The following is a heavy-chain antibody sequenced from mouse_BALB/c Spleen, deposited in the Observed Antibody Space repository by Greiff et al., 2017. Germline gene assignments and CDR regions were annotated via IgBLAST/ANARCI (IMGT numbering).Heavy chain of an antibody. J-gene: IGHJ4*01. D-gene: IGHD4-1*02. V-gene: IGHV3-8*02. CDR1: GDSITSGY. CDR3: ARGLNWDDYAMDY. Sequence: VQLQQSGPSLVKPSQTLSLTCSVTGDSITSGYWNWIRKFPGNKLEYMGYISYSGSTYYNPSLKSRISITRDTSKNQYYLQLNSVTTEDTATYYCARGLNWDDYAMDYWGQGTSVTVSS. CDR2: ISYSGST.